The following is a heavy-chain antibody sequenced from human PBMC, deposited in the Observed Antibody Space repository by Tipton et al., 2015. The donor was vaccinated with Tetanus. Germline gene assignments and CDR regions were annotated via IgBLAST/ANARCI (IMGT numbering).Heavy chain of an antibody. V-gene: IGHV4-31*03. Sequence: TLSLTCTVSGDSISSGPYSWSWLRQHPGKGLELIGYIYYSGTSYISPSLTRRVSIAVDTSRNQFSLNLTSVTVADSAVYFCARGTFYAFDFWGQGVQVTVSS. D-gene: IGHD2/OR15-2a*01. J-gene: IGHJ4*02. CDR3: ARGTFYAFDF. CDR2: IYYSGTS. CDR1: GDSISSGPYS.